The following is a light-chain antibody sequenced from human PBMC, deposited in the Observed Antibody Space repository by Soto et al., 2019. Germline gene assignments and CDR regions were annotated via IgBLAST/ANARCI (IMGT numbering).Light chain of an antibody. J-gene: IGKJ1*01. CDR3: QQYGSSSWT. CDR2: GAS. V-gene: IGKV3-20*01. Sequence: STGGRATLSCRTSQSVSSSYLAWYQQKPGQAPRLLIYGASSRATGIPDRFSGSGSGTDFTLTISRLEAEDFAVYYCQQYGSSSWTFGQGTKVDIK. CDR1: QSVSSSY.